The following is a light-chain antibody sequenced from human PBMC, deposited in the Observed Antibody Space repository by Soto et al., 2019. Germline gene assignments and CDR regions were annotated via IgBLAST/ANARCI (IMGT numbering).Light chain of an antibody. CDR1: SSNIGGTNY. CDR3: ASWDDRLGAVI. J-gene: IGLJ2*01. V-gene: IGLV1-47*02. Sequence: QSVLAQPPSASGTPGQRVFISCSGSSSNIGGTNYAYWYQQLPGAAPKLLMHSNNLTPSGVPERFSGSKSGTSASLAISGLRSEDEAVYYCASWDDRLGAVIFGGGTKVTVL. CDR2: SNN.